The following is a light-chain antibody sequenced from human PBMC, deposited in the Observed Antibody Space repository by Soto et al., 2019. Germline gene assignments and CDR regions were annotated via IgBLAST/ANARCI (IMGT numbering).Light chain of an antibody. CDR3: TSFTSSSTQV. CDR1: SGDVDAFDY. V-gene: IGLV2-14*01. J-gene: IGLJ1*01. Sequence: QSVLTHPASVSGSPGQSITISCTGTSGDVDAFDYVSWYQQHPGKAPKLMIFEVSDRASGVSDRFSGSKSGSTASLTISGLQAEDEADYFCTSFTSSSTQVFGTGTKGTVL. CDR2: EVS.